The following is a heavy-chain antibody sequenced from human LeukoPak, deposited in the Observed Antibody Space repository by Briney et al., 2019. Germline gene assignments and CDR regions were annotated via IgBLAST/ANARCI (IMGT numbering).Heavy chain of an antibody. D-gene: IGHD6-19*01. J-gene: IGHJ4*02. V-gene: IGHV4-34*01. CDR1: GFTFSSYS. CDR3: ARLGSSGWYYFDY. CDR2: INHSGST. Sequence: PGGSLRLSCAASGFTFSSYSMNWIRQPPGKGLEWIGEINHSGSTNYNPSLKSRVTISVDTSKNQFSLKLSSVTAADTAVYYCARLGSSGWYYFDYWGQGTLVTVSS.